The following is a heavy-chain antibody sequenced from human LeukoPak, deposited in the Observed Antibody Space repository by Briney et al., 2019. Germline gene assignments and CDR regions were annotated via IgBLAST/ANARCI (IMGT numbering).Heavy chain of an antibody. J-gene: IGHJ4*02. CDR3: AADNVDYRFNN. V-gene: IGHV4-59*01. D-gene: IGHD3/OR15-3a*01. Sequence: SETLSLTCTVSGGSITNYYWNWTRQSPGKGLEWIGYIYYRGNTNYNSTLTSRVTISVDTSKNQFSLKLTSVTAADTAVYYCAADNVDYRFNNGGKGTLFTVSP. CDR1: GGSITNYY. CDR2: IYYRGNT.